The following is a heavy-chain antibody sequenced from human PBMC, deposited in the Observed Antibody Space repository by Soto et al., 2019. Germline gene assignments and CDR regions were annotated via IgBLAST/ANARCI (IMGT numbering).Heavy chain of an antibody. D-gene: IGHD2-21*02. Sequence: GGSLRLSCAASGFTFSSYWMSWVRQAPGKGLEWVANIKQDGSEKYYVDSVKGRFTISRDNAKNSLYLQMNSLRAEDTAVYYCARDPESLTVVTPYFDYWGQGTLVTVSS. CDR1: GFTFSSYW. CDR3: ARDPESLTVVTPYFDY. J-gene: IGHJ4*02. V-gene: IGHV3-7*01. CDR2: IKQDGSEK.